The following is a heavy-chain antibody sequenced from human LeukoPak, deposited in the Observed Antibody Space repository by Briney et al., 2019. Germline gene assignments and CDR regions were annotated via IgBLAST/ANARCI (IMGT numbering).Heavy chain of an antibody. J-gene: IGHJ4*02. V-gene: IGHV3-23*01. Sequence: GGSLRLSCGASGFTFSSYAMVWVRQAPGKGLEWVSGISDSGGSRHYADSVKGRFTISRDNSKNTLYLQVNSLRAEDTAVYYCARGRYCTNGVCYLFADYWGQGTLVTVSS. CDR2: ISDSGGSR. CDR1: GFTFSSYA. D-gene: IGHD2-8*01. CDR3: ARGRYCTNGVCYLFADY.